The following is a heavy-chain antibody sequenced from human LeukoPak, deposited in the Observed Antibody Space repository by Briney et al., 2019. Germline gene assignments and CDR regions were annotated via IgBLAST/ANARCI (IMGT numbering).Heavy chain of an antibody. J-gene: IGHJ4*02. Sequence: GGSLRLSCAASGFTFSSYAMSWVRQAPGKGLEWVSAISGSGGSTYYADSVKGRFTISRDNSKNTLYLQMNSLRAEDTAVYYCAEDSDYYGSGGFDYWGQGTLVTVSS. CDR3: AEDSDYYGSGGFDY. D-gene: IGHD3-10*01. V-gene: IGHV3-23*01. CDR2: ISGSGGST. CDR1: GFTFSSYA.